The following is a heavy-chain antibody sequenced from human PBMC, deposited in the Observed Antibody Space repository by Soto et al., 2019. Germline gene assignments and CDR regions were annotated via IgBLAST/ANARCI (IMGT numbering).Heavy chain of an antibody. CDR2: IFFTGAT. J-gene: IGHJ6*02. CDR1: GDSVTFGHYY. Sequence: QVQLQESGPGLVKPSETLSLICIVSGDSVTFGHYYWSWIRQPPGKGLVWIGHIFFTGATNYSPSLKMRVTSSVDSSKSQFSLNLTSVTAADSAIYFCARARSDSAGISLGRRLDVWGHGTTVTVSS. V-gene: IGHV4-61*01. CDR3: ARARSDSAGISLGRRLDV. D-gene: IGHD3-10*01.